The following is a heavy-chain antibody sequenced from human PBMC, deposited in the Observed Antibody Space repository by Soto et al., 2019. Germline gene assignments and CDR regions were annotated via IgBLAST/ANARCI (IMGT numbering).Heavy chain of an antibody. Sequence: GGSLRLSCAASGFTFSSYGMHWVRQAPGKGLEWVAVISYDGSNKYYADSVKGRFTISRDNSKNTLYLQMNSLRAEDTAVYYCAKDLTGEYCSSTSCPYYYGMDVWGQGTTVTVSS. CDR3: AKDLTGEYCSSTSCPYYYGMDV. CDR2: ISYDGSNK. V-gene: IGHV3-30*18. D-gene: IGHD2-2*01. CDR1: GFTFSSYG. J-gene: IGHJ6*02.